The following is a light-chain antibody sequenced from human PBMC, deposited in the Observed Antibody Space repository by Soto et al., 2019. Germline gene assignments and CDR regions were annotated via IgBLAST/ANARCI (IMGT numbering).Light chain of an antibody. Sequence: QSVLTQPPSVSGTPGQRVTISCSGSSSNIGSDYVYWFQQLPGTAPKVLIYRNNHRPSGVPERFSGSKSGTSAALAISGRRSEDEADYYCAAWDDSLSALVFGGGTKLTVL. CDR2: RNN. CDR1: SSNIGSDY. J-gene: IGLJ3*02. V-gene: IGLV1-47*01. CDR3: AAWDDSLSALV.